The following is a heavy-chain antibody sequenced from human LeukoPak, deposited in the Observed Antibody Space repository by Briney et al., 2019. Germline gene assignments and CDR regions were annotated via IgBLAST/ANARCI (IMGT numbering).Heavy chain of an antibody. J-gene: IGHJ4*02. D-gene: IGHD6-19*01. Sequence: SETLSLTCAVYGGSFSGYYWSWIRQPPGKGLEWIGEINHSGSTNYNPSLKSRVTISVDTSKNQFSLKLSSVTAADTAVYYCARRRRNARGWYFDYWGQGTLVTVSS. V-gene: IGHV4-34*01. CDR3: ARRRRNARGWYFDY. CDR2: INHSGST. CDR1: GGSFSGYY.